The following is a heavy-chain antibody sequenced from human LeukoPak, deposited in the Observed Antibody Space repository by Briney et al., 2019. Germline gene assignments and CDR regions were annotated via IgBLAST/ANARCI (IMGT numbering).Heavy chain of an antibody. CDR2: ISDSGAKT. CDR3: AKDVRVGGGGMDV. CDR1: GFTFSTYA. Sequence: PGGPLRLSCAASGFTFSTYAMTWVRQAPGKGLEWVSLISDSGAKTYYADSVKGRFTISRGNSKNTLSLQMNSLRAEDTAVYYCAKDVRVGGGGMDVWGQGTPVTVSS. D-gene: IGHD1-26*01. J-gene: IGHJ6*02. V-gene: IGHV3-23*01.